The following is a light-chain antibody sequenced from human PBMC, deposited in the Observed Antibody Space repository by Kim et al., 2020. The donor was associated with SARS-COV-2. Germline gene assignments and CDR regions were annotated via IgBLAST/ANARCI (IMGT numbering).Light chain of an antibody. CDR2: EVN. V-gene: IGLV2-8*01. CDR1: SSDIGGYNF. CDR3: SSYAGRQNLV. Sequence: GRSVTISCSGTSSDIGGYNFVAWYQQHPGKAPKVMIYEVNKRPSGVPDRFSGSKSGNTASLTVSGLQAEDEADYYCSSYAGRQNLVFGGGTQLTV. J-gene: IGLJ2*01.